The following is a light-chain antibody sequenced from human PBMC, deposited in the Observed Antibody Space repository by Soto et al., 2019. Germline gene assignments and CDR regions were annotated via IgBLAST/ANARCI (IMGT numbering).Light chain of an antibody. CDR2: GNS. J-gene: IGLJ1*01. V-gene: IGLV1-40*01. CDR1: ISSIGAGYD. Sequence: QSVLTQPPSVSGAPGQRVTISCTGSISSIGAGYDVHWYQQLPGTVPKVLIYGNSNRPSGVPDRFSGSKSGTSAFLAITGLQAEDEADYYCQSYDISLSGFHVFGTGTKVTVL. CDR3: QSYDISLSGFHV.